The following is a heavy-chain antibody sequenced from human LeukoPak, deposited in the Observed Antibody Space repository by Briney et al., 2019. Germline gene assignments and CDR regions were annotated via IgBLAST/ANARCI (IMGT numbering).Heavy chain of an antibody. CDR2: INHSGST. V-gene: IGHV4-34*01. Sequence: PSETLSLTCAVCGGSFSGYYWSWIRQPPGKGLEWIGEINHSGSTNYNPSLKSRVTISVDTSKNQFSLKLSSVTAADTAVYYCARPPVYDFWSGYVGGYYMDVWGKGTTVTVSS. J-gene: IGHJ6*03. CDR1: GGSFSGYY. D-gene: IGHD3-3*01. CDR3: ARPPVYDFWSGYVGGYYMDV.